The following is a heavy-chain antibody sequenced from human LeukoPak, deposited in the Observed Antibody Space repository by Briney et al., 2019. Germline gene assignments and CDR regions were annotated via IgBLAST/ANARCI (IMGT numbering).Heavy chain of an antibody. D-gene: IGHD3-22*01. Sequence: PGGSLRLSCAASGFTFSSYGMHWVRQAPGKGLEWVAFIRYDGSNKYYADSVKGRFTISRDNSKNTLYLQMNSLRAEDTAVYYCAKDNYNYYDSSGYLGYWGQGTLVTVSS. CDR1: GFTFSSYG. CDR3: AKDNYNYYDSSGYLGY. CDR2: IRYDGSNK. J-gene: IGHJ4*02. V-gene: IGHV3-30*02.